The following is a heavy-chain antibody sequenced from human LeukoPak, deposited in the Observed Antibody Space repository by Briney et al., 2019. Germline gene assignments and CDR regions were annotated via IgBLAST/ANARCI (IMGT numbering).Heavy chain of an antibody. J-gene: IGHJ4*02. CDR2: ISSSSSTI. Sequence: PGGSLRLSCAASGFTFSSYSMNWVRQAPGKGLEWVSYISSSSSTIYYADSVKGRFTISRDNAKNSLYLQMNSLRAADTAVYYCARDEKWLDYWGQGTLVTVSS. D-gene: IGHD5-12*01. V-gene: IGHV3-48*04. CDR1: GFTFSSYS. CDR3: ARDEKWLDY.